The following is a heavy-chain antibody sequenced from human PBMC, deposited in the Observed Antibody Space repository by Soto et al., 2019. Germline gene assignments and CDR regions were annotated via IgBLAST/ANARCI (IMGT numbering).Heavy chain of an antibody. Sequence: QVQLQESGPGLVKPSETLSLTCTVSGGSISSYYWSWIRQPPGKGLEWIGYIYYSGSTNYNPSLKSRVTISVDTSKNQFFLKLSSVTAADTAVYYCARHVPYCSDTSHCAYGMDVWGQGTTVTVSS. CDR1: GGSISSYY. CDR2: IYYSGST. J-gene: IGHJ6*02. V-gene: IGHV4-59*08. D-gene: IGHD2-2*01. CDR3: ARHVPYCSDTSHCAYGMDV.